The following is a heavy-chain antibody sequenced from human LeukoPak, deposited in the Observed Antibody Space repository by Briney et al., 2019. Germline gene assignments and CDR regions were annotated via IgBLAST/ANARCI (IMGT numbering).Heavy chain of an antibody. J-gene: IGHJ3*02. V-gene: IGHV4-34*01. CDR3: ARSNIDVYYYDSRANKDAFDM. Sequence: PSETLSLTCAVYGGSFSDYYWSWIRQPPGKGLEWIGEINHSGSTNYNPSLKSRVTISVDTSKNQFSLKLNSVTAADTAVYYCARSNIDVYYYDSRANKDAFDMWGQGTMVTVSS. CDR2: INHSGST. D-gene: IGHD3-22*01. CDR1: GGSFSDYY.